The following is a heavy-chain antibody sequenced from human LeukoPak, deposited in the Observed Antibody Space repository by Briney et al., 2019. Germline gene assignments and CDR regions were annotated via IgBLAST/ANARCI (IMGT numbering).Heavy chain of an antibody. J-gene: IGHJ4*02. D-gene: IGHD3-9*01. V-gene: IGHV3-7*03. CDR1: GFTFSSYW. Sequence: SGGSLRLSCAASGFTFSSYWMSWVRQAPGKGLEWVANIKQDGSEKYYVDSVKGRFTISRDNAKNSLYLQMNSLRAEDTAVYYCARGSRYFDWLLPSDYWGQGTLVTVSS. CDR3: ARGSRYFDWLLPSDY. CDR2: IKQDGSEK.